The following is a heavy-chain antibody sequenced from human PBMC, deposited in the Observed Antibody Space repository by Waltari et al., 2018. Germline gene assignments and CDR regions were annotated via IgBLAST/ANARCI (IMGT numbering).Heavy chain of an antibody. CDR1: GGSISSGSYY. CDR2: IYTSGST. J-gene: IGHJ4*02. V-gene: IGHV4-61*09. Sequence: QVQLQESGPGLVKPSQTLSLTCTVSGGSISSGSYYWSWIRQPAGKGLEWIGYIYTSGSTNYNPSLKSRVTISVDTSKNQFSLKLSSVTAADTAVYYCARVDTAMAPDYWGQGTLVTVSS. CDR3: ARVDTAMAPDY. D-gene: IGHD5-18*01.